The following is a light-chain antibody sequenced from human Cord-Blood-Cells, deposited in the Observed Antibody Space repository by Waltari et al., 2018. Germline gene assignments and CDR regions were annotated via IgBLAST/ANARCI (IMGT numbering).Light chain of an antibody. CDR1: SSDVGSYNL. Sequence: QSALTQPASVSGSPGQSITISCTGTSSDVGSYNLVSWYQQHPGKAPKLMIYEGSKRPSGVSNPFSGPKSGNTASLTISGVQAEDEADYYCCSYAGSSTWVFGGGTKLTVL. CDR2: EGS. CDR3: CSYAGSSTWV. J-gene: IGLJ3*02. V-gene: IGLV2-23*01.